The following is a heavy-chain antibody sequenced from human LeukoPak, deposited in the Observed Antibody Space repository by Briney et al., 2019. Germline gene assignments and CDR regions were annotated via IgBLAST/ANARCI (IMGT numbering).Heavy chain of an antibody. J-gene: IGHJ4*01. Sequence: GGSLRLSCVASGFTIDIFYMSWVRQAPGKGLEWVASIDEAGKDRYYADSVKGRFTISRDNTKNSVFLDMTSLRVEDTATYFCARASPGVVFNYFDYWGQGALVPVSS. CDR3: ARASPGVVFNYFDY. V-gene: IGHV3-7*01. CDR1: GFTIDIFY. D-gene: IGHD2-15*01. CDR2: IDEAGKDR.